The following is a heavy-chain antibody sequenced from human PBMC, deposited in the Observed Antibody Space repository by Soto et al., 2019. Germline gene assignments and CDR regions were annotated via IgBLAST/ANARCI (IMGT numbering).Heavy chain of an antibody. D-gene: IGHD3-10*01. Sequence: QVQLQQWGAGLLKPSETLSLTCAVYGGSFSGYYWSWIRQPPGKGLEWIGEINHSGSTNYNPSLTSRVTISVDTSKNQFSLKLSSVTAADTAVYYCARGRLSGYGSGSTSKLFDPWGQGTLVTVSS. CDR2: INHSGST. J-gene: IGHJ5*02. V-gene: IGHV4-34*01. CDR1: GGSFSGYY. CDR3: ARGRLSGYGSGSTSKLFDP.